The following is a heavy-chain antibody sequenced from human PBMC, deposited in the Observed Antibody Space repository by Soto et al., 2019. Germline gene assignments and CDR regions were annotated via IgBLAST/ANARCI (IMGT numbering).Heavy chain of an antibody. CDR2: IYYSGST. Sequence: SETLSLTCTVSGGSISSYYWSWIRQPPGKGLEWIGYIYYSGSTNYNPSLKSRVTISVDTSKNQFSLKLSSVTAADTAVYYYARGVLGYDFWSGYSTDYYYYYMDVWGKGTTVTVSS. CDR3: ARGVLGYDFWSGYSTDYYYYYMDV. D-gene: IGHD3-3*01. CDR1: GGSISSYY. V-gene: IGHV4-59*12. J-gene: IGHJ6*03.